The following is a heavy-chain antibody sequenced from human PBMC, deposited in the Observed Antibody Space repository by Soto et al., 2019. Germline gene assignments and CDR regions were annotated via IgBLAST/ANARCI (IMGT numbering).Heavy chain of an antibody. CDR1: GGSISSYY. V-gene: IGHV4-59*12. CDR3: ARNIVVVPAAIPDYYYYGMDV. J-gene: IGHJ6*02. D-gene: IGHD2-2*02. Sequence: PSETLSLTCTVSGGSISSYYWSWIRQPPGKGLEWIGYIYYSGSTNYNPSLKSRVTISVDTSKNQFSLKLSSVTAADTAVYYCARNIVVVPAAIPDYYYYGMDVWGQGTTVTVSS. CDR2: IYYSGST.